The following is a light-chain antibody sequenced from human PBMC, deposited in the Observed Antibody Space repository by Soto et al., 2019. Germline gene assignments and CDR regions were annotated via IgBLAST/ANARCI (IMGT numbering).Light chain of an antibody. CDR1: QSVFNNH. J-gene: IGKJ1*01. CDR2: GAS. V-gene: IGKV3-20*01. CDR3: QQYGSSPTP. Sequence: EIVLTQSSGTQSLSPGERATLSCRASQSVFNNHIGWYQQKPGQAPRRLIFGASFRATGIPDRFSGSGSGTDFTLTISRLEPEDFAVYYCQQYGSSPTPFGQGTKVDIK.